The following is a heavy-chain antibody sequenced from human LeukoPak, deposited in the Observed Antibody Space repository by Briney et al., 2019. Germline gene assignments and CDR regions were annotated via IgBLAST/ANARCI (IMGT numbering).Heavy chain of an antibody. Sequence: GGSLRLSCAASGFAFSSYAMSWVRQAPGKGLEWVSAISGSGGSTYYADSVKGRFTISRDNSKNTLYLQMNSLRAEDTAVYYCAKWAEVGATPTEYFQHWGQGTLVTVSS. D-gene: IGHD1-26*01. CDR2: ISGSGGST. J-gene: IGHJ1*01. V-gene: IGHV3-23*01. CDR1: GFAFSSYA. CDR3: AKWAEVGATPTEYFQH.